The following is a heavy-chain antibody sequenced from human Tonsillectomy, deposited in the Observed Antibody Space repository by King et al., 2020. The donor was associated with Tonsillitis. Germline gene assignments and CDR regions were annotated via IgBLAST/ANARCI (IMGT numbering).Heavy chain of an antibody. V-gene: IGHV2-5*01. CDR2: IYWNNDK. J-gene: IGHJ5*02. Sequence: ITLKESGPTLVKPTQTLTLTCTFSGFSLTTSGVGVGWIRQPPGKALEWLAFIYWNNDKTYSPSLKSRLTIAKGTSKNQVVLTLTNVDPVDTATYYCAHRPVVGRGFDPWGQGILVRVSS. D-gene: IGHD2-15*01. CDR1: GFSLTTSGVG. CDR3: AHRPVVGRGFDP.